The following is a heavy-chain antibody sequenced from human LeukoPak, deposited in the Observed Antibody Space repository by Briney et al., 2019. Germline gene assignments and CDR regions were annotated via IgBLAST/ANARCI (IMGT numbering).Heavy chain of an antibody. V-gene: IGHV3-23*01. CDR1: GFTFDDYA. CDR2: IGSSGGGI. CDR3: AIDPNWGTHS. Sequence: GGSLRLSCAASGFTFDDYAMHWVRHPPGKGLEWVSIIGSSGGGIHYADSVKGRFTISRDNSKNALYLQMNSLRVEDTAVYYCAIDPNWGTHSWGQGVLVTVSS. J-gene: IGHJ4*02. D-gene: IGHD7-27*01.